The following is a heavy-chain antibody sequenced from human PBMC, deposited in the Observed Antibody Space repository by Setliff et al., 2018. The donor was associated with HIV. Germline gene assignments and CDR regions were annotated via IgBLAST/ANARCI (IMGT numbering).Heavy chain of an antibody. D-gene: IGHD3-16*01. J-gene: IGHJ5*02. V-gene: IGHV1-46*01. CDR2: VSPTGSGYAT. CDR1: GYTFTGYY. CDR3: ARRGPGGWFDP. Sequence: ASVKVSCKASGYTFTGYYMHWVRQAPGQGLEWMGIVSPTGSGYATTYAQKFQGRVTMTTDTSTSTVYMELSSLRSDDTAVYYCARRGPGGWFDPWGQGTLVTAPQ.